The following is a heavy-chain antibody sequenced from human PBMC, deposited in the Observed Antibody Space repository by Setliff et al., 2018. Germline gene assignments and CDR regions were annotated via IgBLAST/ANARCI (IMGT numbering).Heavy chain of an antibody. CDR1: GFTFSASP. D-gene: IGHD2-15*01. CDR3: AKYTRVVTTTCFDY. CDR2: FSGSGVDT. J-gene: IGHJ4*02. Sequence: GSLRLSCAASGFTFSASPMSWVRQAPGKGLEWVSTFSGSGVDTYYADSVKGRFTISRDNSKNTLYLQMNSLRAEDTAVYYCAKYTRVVTTTCFDYWGQGTLVTVSS. V-gene: IGHV3-23*01.